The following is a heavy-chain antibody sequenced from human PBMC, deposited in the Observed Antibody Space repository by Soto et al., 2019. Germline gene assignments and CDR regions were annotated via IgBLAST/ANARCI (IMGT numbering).Heavy chain of an antibody. CDR3: AKDSTTMVRGVIIDRYYYYGMDV. J-gene: IGHJ6*02. Sequence: QVQLVESGGGVVQPGRSLRLSCAASGFTFSSYGMHWVRQAPGKGLEWVAVISYDGSNKYYADSVKGRFNISRDNSKNTLYLQMNSLRAEDTAVYYCAKDSTTMVRGVIIDRYYYYGMDVWGQGTTVTVSS. CDR1: GFTFSSYG. V-gene: IGHV3-30*18. D-gene: IGHD3-10*01. CDR2: ISYDGSNK.